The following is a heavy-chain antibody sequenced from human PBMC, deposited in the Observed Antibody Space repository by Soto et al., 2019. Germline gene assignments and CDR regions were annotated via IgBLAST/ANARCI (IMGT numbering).Heavy chain of an antibody. D-gene: IGHD6-13*01. CDR3: SRKLDDAADRPSHFYGMDV. CDR2: IRSKANSYAT. CDR1: GLSFNDSA. V-gene: IGHV3-73*02. J-gene: IGHJ6*02. Sequence: EVQLVESGGGLVQPGGSLKLSCAAAGLSFNDSALHWVRQVSGKGLEWVGRIRSKANSYATIYAASVKGRFTMPRDDSKNTAYMQMNSLKIEDTAVYYCSRKLDDAADRPSHFYGMDVWGHGTTVTVSS.